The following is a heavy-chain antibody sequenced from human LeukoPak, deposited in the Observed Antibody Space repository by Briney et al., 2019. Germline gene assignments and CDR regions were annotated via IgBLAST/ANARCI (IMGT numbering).Heavy chain of an antibody. Sequence: GRSLRLSCAASGFTFDDYAMHWVRQAPGKGLEWVSGISWNSGSIGYADSAKGRFTISRDNAKNSLYLQMNSLRAEDTALYYCAKDRDIVVVPAVFDYWGQGTLVTVSS. CDR3: AKDRDIVVVPAVFDY. D-gene: IGHD2-2*01. J-gene: IGHJ4*02. V-gene: IGHV3-9*01. CDR2: ISWNSGSI. CDR1: GFTFDDYA.